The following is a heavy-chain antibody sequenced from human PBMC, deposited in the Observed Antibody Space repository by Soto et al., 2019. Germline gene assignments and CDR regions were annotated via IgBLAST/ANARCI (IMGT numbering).Heavy chain of an antibody. CDR2: ISWNSGSI. CDR3: VRGSSGWSY. D-gene: IGHD6-19*01. J-gene: IGHJ4*02. CDR1: VFTFDDYA. V-gene: IGHV3-9*01. Sequence: SLRLSGAASVFTFDDYAMHWVRQAPGKGLEWVSGISWNSGSIDYADSVKGRFTISRDNAKNSLYLQMNSLRGEDTALYYCVRGSSGWSYWGQGTLVTVSS.